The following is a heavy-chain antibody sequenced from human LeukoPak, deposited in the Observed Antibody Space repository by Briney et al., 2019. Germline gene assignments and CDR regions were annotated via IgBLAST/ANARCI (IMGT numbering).Heavy chain of an antibody. Sequence: ASVKVSCKASGYTFTGYYMHWVRQAPGQGLEWMGGIIPIFGTANYAQKFQGRVTITADKSTSTAYMELSSLRSEDTAVYYCASARSSRAFDIWGQGTMVTVSS. CDR1: GYTFTGYY. CDR2: IIPIFGTA. CDR3: ASARSSRAFDI. V-gene: IGHV1-69*06. D-gene: IGHD5-24*01. J-gene: IGHJ3*02.